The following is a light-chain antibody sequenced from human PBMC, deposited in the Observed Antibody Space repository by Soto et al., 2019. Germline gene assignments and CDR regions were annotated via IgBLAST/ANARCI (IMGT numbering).Light chain of an antibody. Sequence: DIQMTQSPSSLSASVGDRVTITCRASQSISTFLNWYHHIPGKAPKLLLYAASSLQSGVPSRFSGSVSGTDFTLTISSLQPEDFGTYWCQQSYTTPLTFVGGTKVEIK. CDR2: AAS. CDR3: QQSYTTPLT. J-gene: IGKJ4*01. V-gene: IGKV1-39*01. CDR1: QSISTF.